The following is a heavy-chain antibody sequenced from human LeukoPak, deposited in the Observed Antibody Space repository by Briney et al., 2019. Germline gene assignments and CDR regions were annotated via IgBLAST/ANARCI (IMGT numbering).Heavy chain of an antibody. D-gene: IGHD2-21*02. CDR3: ASGCGGDCYPFRNF. J-gene: IGHJ4*02. CDR2: ISRSRTYT. Sequence: GGSLRLLYAPSGFTLCIHMMMCVPQPTGEDLVWVSTISRSRTYTSSPASVNDSLTISRDHAKNSLYMQMRRPRAEDTAVYYRASGCGGDCYPFRNFWGQGTLATVSS. V-gene: IGHV3-21*06. CDR1: GFTLCIHM.